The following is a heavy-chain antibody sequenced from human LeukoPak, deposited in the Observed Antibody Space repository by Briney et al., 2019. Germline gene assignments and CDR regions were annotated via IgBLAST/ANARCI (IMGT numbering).Heavy chain of an antibody. CDR1: GFTFSSYG. J-gene: IGHJ4*02. Sequence: PGGSLRLSCAASGFTFSSYGMHWVRQAPGKGLEWVAVISYDGSNKYYADSVKGRFTISRDNSKNTLYLQMDSLRAEDTAVYYCAKDYGGGDSGYDQHFDYWGQGTLVTFSS. D-gene: IGHD5-12*01. V-gene: IGHV3-30*18. CDR2: ISYDGSNK. CDR3: AKDYGGGDSGYDQHFDY.